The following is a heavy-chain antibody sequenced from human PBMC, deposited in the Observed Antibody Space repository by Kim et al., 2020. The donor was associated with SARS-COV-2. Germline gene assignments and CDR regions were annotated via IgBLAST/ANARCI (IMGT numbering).Heavy chain of an antibody. J-gene: IGHJ4*02. V-gene: IGHV3-21*01. CDR2: ISSSSSYI. Sequence: GGSLRLSCAASGFTFSSYSMNWVRQAPGKGLEWVSSISSSSSYIYYPDSVKGRFTISRDNAKNSLYLQMNSLRAEDTAVYYCACSGGYPLWGQGTLVTVSS. D-gene: IGHD2-15*01. CDR3: ACSGGYPL. CDR1: GFTFSSYS.